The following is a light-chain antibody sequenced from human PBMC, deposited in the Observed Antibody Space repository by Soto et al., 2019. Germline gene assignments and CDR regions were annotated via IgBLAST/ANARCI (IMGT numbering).Light chain of an antibody. Sequence: EIVMTQSPATLSVSPGERATLSCRASQSVSSNLAWYQQKPGQAPRLLIYGASTRATGIPARFSGSGSGTDFTLTISSLQAEDVAVYYCQQYYSTPPTFGGGTKLEIK. CDR3: QQYYSTPPT. V-gene: IGKV3-15*01. CDR1: QSVSSN. CDR2: GAS. J-gene: IGKJ4*01.